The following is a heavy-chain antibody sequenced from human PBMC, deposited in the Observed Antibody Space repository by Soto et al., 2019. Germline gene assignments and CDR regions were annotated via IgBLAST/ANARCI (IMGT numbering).Heavy chain of an antibody. V-gene: IGHV3-7*03. Sequence: WGSLRLSCASSGFTFSSYWMSWVRQAPGKGLEWVANIKQDGSEKYYVDSVKGRFTISRDNATSTAYMELRSLRSDDTAFYYCVRDEISSAGLDPWGQGTLVTVLL. J-gene: IGHJ5*02. CDR2: IKQDGSEK. CDR3: VRDEISSAGLDP. CDR1: GFTFSSYW.